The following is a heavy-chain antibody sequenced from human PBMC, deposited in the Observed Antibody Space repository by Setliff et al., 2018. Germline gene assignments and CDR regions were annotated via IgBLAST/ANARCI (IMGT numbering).Heavy chain of an antibody. CDR3: ARSLGSGSYYNSRPFYSDY. V-gene: IGHV4-39*01. CDR1: GGSISSSSYY. CDR2: IYYSGST. Sequence: SETLSLTCTVSGGSISSSSYYWGWIRQPPGKGLEWIGSIYYSGSTYYNPSLKSRVTISVDTSKNQFSLKLYSVTASDTAVYFCARSLGSGSYYNSRPFYSDYWGQGTLVTVSS. D-gene: IGHD3-10*01. J-gene: IGHJ4*02.